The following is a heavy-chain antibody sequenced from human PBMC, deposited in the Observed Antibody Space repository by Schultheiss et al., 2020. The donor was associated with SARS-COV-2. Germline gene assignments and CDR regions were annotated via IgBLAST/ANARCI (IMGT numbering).Heavy chain of an antibody. Sequence: GGSLRLSCEVSGFTFSTYGMHWVRQAPGKGLEWVAVIYSGGSTYYADSVKGRFTISRDNSKNTLYLQMNSLRAEDTAVYYCAKPGGSWYVQYFDDWGQGTLVTVSS. D-gene: IGHD6-13*01. J-gene: IGHJ4*02. CDR1: GFTFSTYG. CDR2: IYSGGST. V-gene: IGHV3-NL1*01. CDR3: AKPGGSWYVQYFDD.